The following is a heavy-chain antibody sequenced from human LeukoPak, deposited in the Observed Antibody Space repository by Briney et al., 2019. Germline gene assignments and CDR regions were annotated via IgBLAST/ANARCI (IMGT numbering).Heavy chain of an antibody. CDR2: ISGSGGST. CDR3: AKDGNYGSGTQRNFYFDY. D-gene: IGHD3-10*01. Sequence: PGGSLRLSCAASGFTFSSYAMSWVRQAPWKGLEWVSAISGSGGSTYYADSVKGRFTISRDNSKNTLYLQMNSLRAEDTAVYYCAKDGNYGSGTQRNFYFDYWGQGTLVTVSS. CDR1: GFTFSSYA. J-gene: IGHJ4*02. V-gene: IGHV3-23*01.